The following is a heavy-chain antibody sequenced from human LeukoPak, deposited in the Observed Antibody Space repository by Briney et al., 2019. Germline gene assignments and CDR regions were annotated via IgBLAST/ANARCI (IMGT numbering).Heavy chain of an antibody. V-gene: IGHV4-4*07. CDR3: ARDKGGSSSLDY. J-gene: IGHJ4*02. D-gene: IGHD6-13*01. CDR1: SCSIRSYY. CDR2: IYSTGST. Sequence: SETVSLTCSVSSCSIRSYYWNWIRQPAGQGLEWIGRIYSTGSTNYNPSLKSRVTMSIDTSKKQFSLKVNSVTAADTAVYYCARDKGGSSSLDYWGQGTLVTVSS.